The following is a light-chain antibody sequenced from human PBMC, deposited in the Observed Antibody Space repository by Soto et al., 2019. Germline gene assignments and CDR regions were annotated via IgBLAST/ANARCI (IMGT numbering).Light chain of an antibody. CDR3: QQLNSYPLT. J-gene: IGKJ1*01. Sequence: DIQLTQSPSFLSASVGDRVTITCRASQGIDNSLAWYQQKPGNAPRLLIYDASTLQRGVPSIFSGSGSGTEFTLTINSLQPEDFATYYCQQLNSYPLTFGQGTKVDIK. CDR1: QGIDNS. CDR2: DAS. V-gene: IGKV1-9*01.